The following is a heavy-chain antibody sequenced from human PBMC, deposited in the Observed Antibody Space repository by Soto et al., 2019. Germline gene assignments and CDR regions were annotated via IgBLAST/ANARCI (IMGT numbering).Heavy chain of an antibody. Sequence: QVQLVESGGGVVQPGRSLRLSCVASGFTFSSYAMHWVRQAPGKGLEWVAVISYDGANKYYADIVKGRFTISRDNSQNSLNLQMNSLRAEDTAVYSCAKGRSQWELFSPYDFWGQGTLVTVSS. CDR3: AKGRSQWELFSPYDF. CDR1: GFTFSSYA. V-gene: IGHV3-30*18. CDR2: ISYDGANK. D-gene: IGHD3-10*01. J-gene: IGHJ4*02.